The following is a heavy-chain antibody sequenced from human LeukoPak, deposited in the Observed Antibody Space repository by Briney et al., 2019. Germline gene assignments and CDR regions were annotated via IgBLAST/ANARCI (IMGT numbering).Heavy chain of an antibody. J-gene: IGHJ3*02. V-gene: IGHV3-30*18. Sequence: GGSLRLSCAASGFTFSSYGMHWVRQAPGKGLEWVAVISYDGSNKYYADSVKGRFTISRDNSKNTLYLRMNSLRAEDTAVYYCAKGGSYGKDAFDIWGQGTMVTVSS. CDR1: GFTFSSYG. CDR3: AKGGSYGKDAFDI. D-gene: IGHD1-26*01. CDR2: ISYDGSNK.